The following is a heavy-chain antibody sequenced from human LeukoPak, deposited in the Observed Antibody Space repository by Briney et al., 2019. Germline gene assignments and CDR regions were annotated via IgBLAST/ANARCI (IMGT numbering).Heavy chain of an antibody. CDR1: GFTFSSYE. D-gene: IGHD2-2*01. CDR3: AKGGWGTSYNWFDH. J-gene: IGHJ5*02. CDR2: ISSSGTTI. V-gene: IGHV3-48*03. Sequence: PGGALRHSCAASGFTFSSYEMNGVRQAPGERLECVYYISSSGTTIYYAHSTKGRFTIYRDNAQNSLYLKIDSLAAEDTAVYYCAKGGWGTSYNWFDHWGQGTLVTVSS.